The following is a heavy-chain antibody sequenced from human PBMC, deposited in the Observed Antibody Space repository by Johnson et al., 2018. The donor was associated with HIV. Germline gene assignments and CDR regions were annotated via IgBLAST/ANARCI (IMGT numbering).Heavy chain of an antibody. V-gene: IGHV3-30-3*01. CDR2: ISYDGSNK. D-gene: IGHD2-8*01. CDR3: ARGPTMRYVTNGVCYIGAFDI. J-gene: IGHJ3*02. Sequence: QVHLVESGGGLVQPGGSLRLSCAASGFMFSDYPMHWVRQAPGQGLEWVAVISYDGSNKYYADSVKGRFTISRDNSKNTLYLQMNSLRAEDTAVYYCARGPTMRYVTNGVCYIGAFDIWAQGTMVTVSS. CDR1: GFMFSDYP.